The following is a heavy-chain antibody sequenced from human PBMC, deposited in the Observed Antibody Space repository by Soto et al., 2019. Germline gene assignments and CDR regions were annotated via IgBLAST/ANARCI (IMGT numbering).Heavy chain of an antibody. V-gene: IGHV1-18*01. CDR3: ARDRGYSGPTGDFDY. D-gene: IGHD5-12*01. J-gene: IGHJ4*02. Sequence: ASVKVSCKASGYTFTSYAMHWVRQAPGQGLEWMGWISAYNGNTNYAQKLQGRVTMTTDTSTSTAYMELRSLRSDDTAVYYCARDRGYSGPTGDFDYWGQGTLVTVSS. CDR2: ISAYNGNT. CDR1: GYTFTSYA.